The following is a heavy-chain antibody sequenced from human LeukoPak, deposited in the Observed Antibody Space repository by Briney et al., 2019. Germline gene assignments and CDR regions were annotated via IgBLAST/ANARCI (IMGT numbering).Heavy chain of an antibody. CDR1: GFTFSSYA. D-gene: IGHD3-22*01. CDR2: ISGSGGST. J-gene: IGHJ3*01. Sequence: GGSLRLSCAASGFTFSSYAMSWVRQAPGKGLEWVSAISGSGGSTYYADSVKGRFTISRDNSKNTLYLQMNSLRAEDTAVYYCAKGRYYYDSSDAFDVWGQGTMVTVSS. CDR3: AKGRYYYDSSDAFDV. V-gene: IGHV3-23*01.